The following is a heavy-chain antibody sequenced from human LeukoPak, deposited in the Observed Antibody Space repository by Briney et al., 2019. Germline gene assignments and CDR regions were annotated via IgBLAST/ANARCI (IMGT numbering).Heavy chain of an antibody. J-gene: IGHJ3*02. Sequence: ASVKVSCKASGGTFSSYAISWVRQAPGHGLEWMGGIIPMFGTANYAQKFQGRVTITADESTSTAYMELSSLRSEDTAVYYCARETTVTTFTFDIWGQGTMVTVSS. D-gene: IGHD4-17*01. CDR2: IIPMFGTA. CDR3: ARETTVTTFTFDI. V-gene: IGHV1-69*13. CDR1: GGTFSSYA.